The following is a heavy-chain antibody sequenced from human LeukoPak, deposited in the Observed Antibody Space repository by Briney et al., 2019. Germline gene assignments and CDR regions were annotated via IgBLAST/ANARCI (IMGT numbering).Heavy chain of an antibody. J-gene: IGHJ5*02. Sequence: SETLSLTCAVSGGSISSSNWWSWVRQPPGKGLEWIGEIHHSGSTNYNPSLKSRVTISVDTSKDQFSLKLSSVTAADTAVYYCARGVAVYCSSTSCYMDWFDPWGQGTLVTVSS. CDR2: IHHSGST. CDR1: GGSISSSNW. D-gene: IGHD2-2*02. CDR3: ARGVAVYCSSTSCYMDWFDP. V-gene: IGHV4-4*02.